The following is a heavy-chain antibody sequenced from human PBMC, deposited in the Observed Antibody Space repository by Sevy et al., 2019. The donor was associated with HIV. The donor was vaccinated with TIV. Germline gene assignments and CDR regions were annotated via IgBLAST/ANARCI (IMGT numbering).Heavy chain of an antibody. J-gene: IGHJ4*02. Sequence: ASVKVSCKASGGTFNSYAISWVRQAPGQGLEWMGGIIPIFGTANYAQKFQGRVTITADKSTSTAYMELSSLRSEDTAVYYCARVLLYCSGGSCYGGCFDYWGQGTLVTVSS. V-gene: IGHV1-69*06. D-gene: IGHD2-15*01. CDR3: ARVLLYCSGGSCYGGCFDY. CDR1: GGTFNSYA. CDR2: IIPIFGTA.